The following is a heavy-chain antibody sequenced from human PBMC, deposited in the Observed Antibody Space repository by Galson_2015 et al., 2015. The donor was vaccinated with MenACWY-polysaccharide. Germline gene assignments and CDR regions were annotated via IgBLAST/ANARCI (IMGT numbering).Heavy chain of an antibody. CDR2: INTGGGNT. Sequence: SVKVSCKASGYSFTKYVMYWLRQAPGQRLQYMGWINTGGGNTKGSQKFQDRVTIIGDTSTNSVFLELSSLKSEDTAVYYCARDYAALSVVVLPGFYFDPWGQGTLVTVSS. D-gene: IGHD2-2*01. CDR1: GYSFTKYV. CDR3: ARDYAALSVVVLPGFYFDP. V-gene: IGHV1-3*04. J-gene: IGHJ5*02.